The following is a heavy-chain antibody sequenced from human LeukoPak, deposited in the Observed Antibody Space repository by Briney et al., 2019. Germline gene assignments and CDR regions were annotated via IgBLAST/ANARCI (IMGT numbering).Heavy chain of an antibody. CDR2: IYYSGST. D-gene: IGHD1-26*01. CDR3: ARDLTTIVGAST. Sequence: ASETLSLTCTVSGGSISSGDYYWSWIRQPPGKGLEWIGYIYYSGSTYYNPSLKSRVTISVDTSKNQFSLKLSSVTAADTAVYYCARDLTTIVGASTWGQGTLVTVSS. J-gene: IGHJ5*02. V-gene: IGHV4-30-4*08. CDR1: GGSISSGDYY.